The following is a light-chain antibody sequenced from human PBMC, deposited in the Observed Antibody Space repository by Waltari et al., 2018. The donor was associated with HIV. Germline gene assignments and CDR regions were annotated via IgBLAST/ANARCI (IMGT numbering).Light chain of an antibody. V-gene: IGLV3-21*04. J-gene: IGLJ1*01. Sequence: SYVLAQPPSVSVAPGKTARITCGGNTLGSKSVHWYQQQPGQAPVVGIYYDSDRPSGVPERFSGSNSGNTATLTSSRVEAGDEADYYCQVWDSSSDAYVFGTGTKVTVL. CDR1: TLGSKS. CDR2: YDS. CDR3: QVWDSSSDAYV.